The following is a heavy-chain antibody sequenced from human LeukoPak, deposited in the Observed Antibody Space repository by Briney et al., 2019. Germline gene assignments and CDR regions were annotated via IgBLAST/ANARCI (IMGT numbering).Heavy chain of an antibody. D-gene: IGHD5-24*01. CDR2: IYSSGST. CDR1: GGSISSSTYL. V-gene: IGHV4-39*07. J-gene: IGHJ4*02. Sequence: PSETLSLTCTVSGGSISSSTYLWVWIRQPPGKGLEWIGNIYSSGSTYYNPSLKSRVTISVDTSKNQFSLRLSSVTAADTAVYYCARDARDGYDYWGQGTLVTVSS. CDR3: ARDARDGYDY.